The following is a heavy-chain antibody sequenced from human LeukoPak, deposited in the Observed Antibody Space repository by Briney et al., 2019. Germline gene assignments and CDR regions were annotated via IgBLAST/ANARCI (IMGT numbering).Heavy chain of an antibody. V-gene: IGHV4-39*01. D-gene: IGHD3-22*01. CDR2: IYYNRGT. CDR3: AREGPRYYYDSGC. CDR1: SDSISNSAYH. Sequence: SETLSLTRTVSSDSISNSAYHWSWIRQPPGRGLEWIGTIYYNRGTYYNPSLKSRVTISVDTSKNQFSLKLSSVTAADTAVYYCAREGPRYYYDSGCWGQGTLVTVSS. J-gene: IGHJ4*02.